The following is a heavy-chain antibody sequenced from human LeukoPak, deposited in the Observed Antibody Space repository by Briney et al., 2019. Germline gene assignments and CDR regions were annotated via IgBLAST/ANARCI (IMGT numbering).Heavy chain of an antibody. D-gene: IGHD6-6*01. J-gene: IGHJ6*03. CDR3: ARGGIAARRGGNYYYMDV. Sequence: SVKVSCKASGGTFSSYAISWVRQAPGQGLEWMGGIIPIFGTANYAQKFQGRVTITADESTSTAYMELSSLRSEDTAVYYCARGGIAARRGGNYYYMDVWGKGTTVTVSS. CDR1: GGTFSSYA. V-gene: IGHV1-69*13. CDR2: IIPIFGTA.